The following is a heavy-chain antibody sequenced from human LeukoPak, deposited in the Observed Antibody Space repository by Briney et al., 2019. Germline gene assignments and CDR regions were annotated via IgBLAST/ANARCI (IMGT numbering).Heavy chain of an antibody. V-gene: IGHV3-30-3*01. Sequence: PGGSLRLSCAASGFTFSSYAMHWVRQAPGKGLEWVAVISYDGSNKYYADSVKGRFTISRDNSKNTLYLQMNSLRAEDTAVYYCARDSSGWYVYYFDYWGQGTLVTVSS. J-gene: IGHJ4*02. CDR3: ARDSSGWYVYYFDY. CDR1: GFTFSSYA. D-gene: IGHD6-19*01. CDR2: ISYDGSNK.